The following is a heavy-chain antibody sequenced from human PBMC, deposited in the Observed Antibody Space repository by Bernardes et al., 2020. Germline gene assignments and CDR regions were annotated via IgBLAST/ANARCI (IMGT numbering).Heavy chain of an antibody. J-gene: IGHJ4*02. Sequence: VGSLFLSCAASGFSFHGSWMSWVRQAPGQGLEWVANIKQDGSEKSYVDSVKGRFTISRDNDKNSLYLQMNSLRAEDTAVYYCAREGTALYFNYWGQGILVTVSS. CDR1: GFSFHGSW. CDR3: AREGTALYFNY. V-gene: IGHV3-7*03. CDR2: IKQDGSEK.